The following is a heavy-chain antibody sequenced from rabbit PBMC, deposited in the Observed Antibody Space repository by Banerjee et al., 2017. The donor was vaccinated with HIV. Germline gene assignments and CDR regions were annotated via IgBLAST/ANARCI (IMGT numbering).Heavy chain of an antibody. J-gene: IGHJ4*01. CDR2: IDPVFGFT. V-gene: IGHV1S39*01. D-gene: IGHD2-1*01. Sequence: QEHLVESGGGLVQPGGSLTLSCKASGFDFSTYGVSWVRQAPGKGLEWIGYIDPVFGFTNYANSVKGRFTISKTSSTTVTLQMTGLTDADTATYFCARDLDDVIGWNFGWWGPGTLVTVS. CDR3: ARDLDDVIGWNFGW. CDR1: GFDFSTYG.